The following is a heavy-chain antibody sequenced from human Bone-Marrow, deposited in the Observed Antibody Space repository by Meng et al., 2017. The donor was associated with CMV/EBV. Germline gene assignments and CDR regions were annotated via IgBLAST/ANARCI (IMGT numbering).Heavy chain of an antibody. CDR1: GYIFRNYG. J-gene: IGHJ5*02. CDR3: ARVGPATTNNWLDP. D-gene: IGHD1-1*01. Sequence: KASGYIFRNYGITWVRQAPGQGLEWMGWINSHNGKANYAQKFQGRVTMTTVTSTNTVYMELRSLRSDDTAIYFCARVGPATTNNWLDPWGQGTLVTVSS. CDR2: INSHNGKA. V-gene: IGHV1-18*01.